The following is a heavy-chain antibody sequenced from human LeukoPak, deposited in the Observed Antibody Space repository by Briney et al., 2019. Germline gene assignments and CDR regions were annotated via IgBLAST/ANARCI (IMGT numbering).Heavy chain of an antibody. CDR1: GFTFSSYG. CDR3: ARAVGGVGWFDP. Sequence: GGSLRLSCAASGFTFSSYGMHWVRQAPGKGLEWVSTVSVSGGSTYYADSVKGRSTISRDNAKNTLYLQMNSLRAEDTAVYYCARAVGGVGWFDPWGQGTLVTVSS. J-gene: IGHJ5*02. V-gene: IGHV3-21*01. CDR2: VSVSGGST. D-gene: IGHD3-16*01.